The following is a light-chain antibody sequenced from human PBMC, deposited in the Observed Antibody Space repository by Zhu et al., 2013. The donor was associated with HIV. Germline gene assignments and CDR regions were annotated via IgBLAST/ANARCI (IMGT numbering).Light chain of an antibody. CDR2: EVS. J-gene: IGLJ2*01. V-gene: IGLV2-14*01. Sequence: QSALTQPASVSGSPGQSITISCTGTSSDVGGYNYVSWYQQHPGKAPKLMIYEVSNRPSGVSYRFSGSKSGNTASLTISGLQADDDADYYCSTYTSATTVVFGGGTKLTVL. CDR1: SSDVGGYNY. CDR3: STYTSATTVV.